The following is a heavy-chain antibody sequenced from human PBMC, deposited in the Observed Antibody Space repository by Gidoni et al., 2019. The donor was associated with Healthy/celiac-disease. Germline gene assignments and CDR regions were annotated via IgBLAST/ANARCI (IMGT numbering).Heavy chain of an antibody. V-gene: IGHV3-21*01. Sequence: EVQLVESGGGLVTPGGSLSLSRAASGITFSTYSMNWARQAPGKGLEWVSSISSSRSYIYYADSVKGRFTISRDNAKNSLYLKMNSLRAEDTAVYDCARGGLYYYDSSGSTSDYWGQGTLVTVSS. CDR2: ISSSRSYI. D-gene: IGHD3-22*01. J-gene: IGHJ4*02. CDR1: GITFSTYS. CDR3: ARGGLYYYDSSGSTSDY.